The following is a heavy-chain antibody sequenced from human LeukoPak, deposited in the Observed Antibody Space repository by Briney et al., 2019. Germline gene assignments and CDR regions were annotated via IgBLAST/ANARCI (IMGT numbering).Heavy chain of an antibody. Sequence: PGGSLRLSCAASGFTFSSYGMHWVRQAPGKGLEWVAVISYDGSNKYYADSVKGRFTISRDNSKNTLYLQMNSLRAEDTAVYYCARVRSTSITIFGVVPDYYYGMDVWGQGTTVTVSS. J-gene: IGHJ6*02. D-gene: IGHD3-3*01. CDR2: ISYDGSNK. CDR3: ARVRSTSITIFGVVPDYYYGMDV. CDR1: GFTFSSYG. V-gene: IGHV3-30*03.